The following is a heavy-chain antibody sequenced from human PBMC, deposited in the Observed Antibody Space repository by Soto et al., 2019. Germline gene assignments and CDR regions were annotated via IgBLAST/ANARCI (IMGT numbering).Heavy chain of an antibody. CDR2: ISVHNGYT. V-gene: IGHV1-18*01. CDR3: ARLEHNFGPHDY. J-gene: IGHJ4*02. D-gene: IGHD1-1*01. CDR1: GYTFSSYG. Sequence: QVQLAQSGAEVKKPGASVTVSCKASGYTFSSYGISWVRQAPGQGLEWVGWISVHNGYTKYATELQRRVTMTTDTSTSTAYMELRSLRSDDSAVYFCARLEHNFGPHDYWGQGTLVTVTS.